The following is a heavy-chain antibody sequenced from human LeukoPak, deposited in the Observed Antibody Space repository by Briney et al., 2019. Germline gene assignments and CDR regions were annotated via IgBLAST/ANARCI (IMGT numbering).Heavy chain of an antibody. V-gene: IGHV3-15*01. CDR1: GFTFSNAW. CDR3: TTDGGIVVVPAADSWFDP. Sequence: GGSLRLSCAASGFTFSNAWMSWVRQAPGKGLEWVGRIKSKTDGGTTDYAAPVKGRFTISRDDSKNTLYLQMNSLKTEDTAVYYCTTDGGIVVVPAADSWFDPWGQGTLVTVSS. CDR2: IKSKTDGGTT. J-gene: IGHJ5*02. D-gene: IGHD2-2*01.